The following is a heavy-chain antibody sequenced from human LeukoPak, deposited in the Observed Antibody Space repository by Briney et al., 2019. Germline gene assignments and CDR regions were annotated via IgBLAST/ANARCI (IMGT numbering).Heavy chain of an antibody. Sequence: GGSPRLSCVGSGFTFSNYWINWVRQAPGKGLEWVGNINEDGSRKNYADSVKGRFTISRDNSKNSLYLQMDSLRAEDTALYYCAGGYYAGYWGQGTQVTVSS. J-gene: IGHJ4*02. CDR3: AGGYYAGY. CDR2: INEDGSRK. D-gene: IGHD2-2*01. CDR1: GFTFSNYW. V-gene: IGHV3-7*04.